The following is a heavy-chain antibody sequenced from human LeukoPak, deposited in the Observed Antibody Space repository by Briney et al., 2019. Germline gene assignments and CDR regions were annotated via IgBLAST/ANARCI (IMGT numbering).Heavy chain of an antibody. CDR2: ISGSGAST. V-gene: IGHV3-23*01. CDR3: AREIFNGFDI. Sequence: PGGSLRLSCAASGFTFSSYAMSWVRQAPGKGLEWVSAISGSGASTYYADSVKGRFTISRANSKNTLYLQMNSLRVEDTAVYYCAREIFNGFDIWGQGTMVSVSS. J-gene: IGHJ3*02. CDR1: GFTFSSYA.